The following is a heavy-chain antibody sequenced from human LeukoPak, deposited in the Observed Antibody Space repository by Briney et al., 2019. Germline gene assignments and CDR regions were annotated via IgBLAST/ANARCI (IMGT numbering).Heavy chain of an antibody. CDR1: GGSVSSSSYY. D-gene: IGHD3-22*01. Sequence: PSETLSLTCTVSGGSVSSSSYYWGWIRQPPGKGLECIGNIYYSGSTYYNPSLKSRVTISVDTSKNQFSLKLSSVTAADTAVYHCARETAGYYDSSGSWGPYYFDYWGQGTLVTVSS. V-gene: IGHV4-39*07. CDR2: IYYSGST. CDR3: ARETAGYYDSSGSWGPYYFDY. J-gene: IGHJ4*02.